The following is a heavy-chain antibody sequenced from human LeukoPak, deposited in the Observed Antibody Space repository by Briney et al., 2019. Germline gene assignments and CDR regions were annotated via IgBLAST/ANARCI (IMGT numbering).Heavy chain of an antibody. D-gene: IGHD6-13*01. V-gene: IGHV3-64*01. CDR2: ISSNGGST. J-gene: IGHJ6*03. CDR1: GFTFSSYA. Sequence: GGSLRLSCAASGFTFSSYAMHWVRQAPGKGLEYVSAISSNGGSTYYANSVKGRFTISRDNSKSTLYLQMGSLRAEDMAVYYCARWGTLGSSSRTGKSYYYYMDVWGKGTTVTVSS. CDR3: ARWGTLGSSSRTGKSYYYYMDV.